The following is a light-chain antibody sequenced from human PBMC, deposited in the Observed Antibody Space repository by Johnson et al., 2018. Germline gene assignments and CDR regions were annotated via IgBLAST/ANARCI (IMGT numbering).Light chain of an antibody. J-gene: IGLJ1*01. CDR3: GTWASSLSAVNV. Sequence: QSVLTQPPSVSAAPGQKVTISCSGSSSNIGNNYVSWYQQLPGTAPKLLIYENNKRPSGIPDRFSASKSGTSATLGITRLQTGDEADYYCGTWASSLSAVNVFGTGTNVTVL. V-gene: IGLV1-51*02. CDR1: SSNIGNNY. CDR2: ENN.